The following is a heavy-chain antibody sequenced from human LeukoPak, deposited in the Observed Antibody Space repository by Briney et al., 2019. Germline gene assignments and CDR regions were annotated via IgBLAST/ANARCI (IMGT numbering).Heavy chain of an antibody. CDR1: GFTFSSNV. CDR2: IPASGGST. CDR3: ARGTGDTSSWYHDY. V-gene: IGHV3-23*01. D-gene: IGHD6-13*01. J-gene: IGHJ4*02. Sequence: GGSLRLSCVASGFTFSSNVMIWVRQAPGKGLEWVSSIPASGGSTYYADSVKGRFTISRDNSKNSLYLQMNSLRPEDTAVYHCARGTGDTSSWYHDYWGQGTLVTVS.